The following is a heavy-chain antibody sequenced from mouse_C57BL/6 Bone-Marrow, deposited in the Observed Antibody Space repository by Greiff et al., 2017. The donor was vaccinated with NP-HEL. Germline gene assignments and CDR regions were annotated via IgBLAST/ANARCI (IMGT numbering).Heavy chain of an antibody. J-gene: IGHJ3*01. CDR1: GFNIKDYY. CDR2: IDPEDGDT. CDR3: TRDYGSLFAY. V-gene: IGHV14-1*01. Sequence: EVQLQQSGAELVRPGASVKLSCTASGFNIKDYYMHWVKQRPEQGLEWIGRIDPEDGDTEYAPKFQGKATMNADTSSNTAYLQLSSLTSEDTAVYYCTRDYGSLFAYWGQGTLVTVSA. D-gene: IGHD1-1*01.